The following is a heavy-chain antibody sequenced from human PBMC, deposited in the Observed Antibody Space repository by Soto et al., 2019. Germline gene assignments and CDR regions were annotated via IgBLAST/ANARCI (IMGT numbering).Heavy chain of an antibody. Sequence: EVKLLESGGGLVQTGGSLRLSCAASGFTFSTDAMSWVRQAPGKGLEWVSTISAGGGTTYYAASVKGQFTISRDNSRDTLYLQMNSLRAEDTAVYYCARLYYDFRSGYPLYFDSWGQGILVTVSS. CDR3: ARLYYDFRSGYPLYFDS. CDR1: GFTFSTDA. J-gene: IGHJ4*02. D-gene: IGHD3-3*01. CDR2: ISAGGGTT. V-gene: IGHV3-23*01.